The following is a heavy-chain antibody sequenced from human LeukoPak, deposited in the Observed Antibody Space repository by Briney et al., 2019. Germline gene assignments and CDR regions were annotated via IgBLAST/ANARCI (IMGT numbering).Heavy chain of an antibody. CDR1: GFTFNSYG. CDR2: ISGSGGST. J-gene: IGHJ5*02. Sequence: GGSLRLSCAASGFTFNSYGMTWVRQAPGKGLEWVSSISGSGGSTYYADSVKGRFTISRDNSENKVYLQMNSLRAEDTAVYYCAKGMSWFDPWGQGTLVTVSS. V-gene: IGHV3-23*01. CDR3: AKGMSWFDP.